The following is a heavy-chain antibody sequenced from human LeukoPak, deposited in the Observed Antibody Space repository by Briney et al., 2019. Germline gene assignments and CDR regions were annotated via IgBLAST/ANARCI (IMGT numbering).Heavy chain of an antibody. CDR2: IYYSGST. CDR1: GASISSYY. Sequence: SETLSLTCTVSGASISSYYWSWIRQPPGKGLEWIGYIYYSGSTNYNPSLKSRVTISVDTSKNQFSLKLSSLTAADTAVYYCARYTIFEFDPWGQGTLVTVSS. V-gene: IGHV4-59*01. J-gene: IGHJ5*02. D-gene: IGHD3-3*01. CDR3: ARYTIFEFDP.